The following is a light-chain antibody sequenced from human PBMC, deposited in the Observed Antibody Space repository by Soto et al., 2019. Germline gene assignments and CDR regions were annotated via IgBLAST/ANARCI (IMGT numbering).Light chain of an antibody. Sequence: DIQMTQFPSSVSASVGDRVNITCRASQGISTWLAWYQQKPERAPKSLIYGASRLQSGVPPRFSGSGSETEYTLTISGLHPEDFATYYCQQYDRYPRTFGQGTKVEIK. J-gene: IGKJ1*01. CDR3: QQYDRYPRT. CDR2: GAS. CDR1: QGISTW. V-gene: IGKV1D-16*01.